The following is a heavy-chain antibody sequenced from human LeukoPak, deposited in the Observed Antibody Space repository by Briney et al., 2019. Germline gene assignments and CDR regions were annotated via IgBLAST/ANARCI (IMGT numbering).Heavy chain of an antibody. CDR2: IIPIFGTA. Sequence: EASVKVSCKASGGTFSSYAISWVRQAPGQGLEWMGGIIPIFGTANYAQKFQGRVTITADKSTSTAYMELSSLRSEDTAVYYCAGSIAVAGTLVGAFDIWGQGTMVTVSS. V-gene: IGHV1-69*06. CDR3: AGSIAVAGTLVGAFDI. D-gene: IGHD6-19*01. CDR1: GGTFSSYA. J-gene: IGHJ3*02.